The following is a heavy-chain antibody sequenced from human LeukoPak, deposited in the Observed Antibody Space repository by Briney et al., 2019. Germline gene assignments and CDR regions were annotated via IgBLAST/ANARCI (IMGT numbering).Heavy chain of an antibody. Sequence: GGSLRLSCTASGFTLNDYGTHWVRQAPGKGLEWVAVISYDGSNKYYADSVKGRFTISRDNSKNTLYLQMNSLRAEDTAVYYCAATPYDFWSAKDYWGQGTLVTVSS. CDR3: AATPYDFWSAKDY. D-gene: IGHD3-3*01. CDR2: ISYDGSNK. V-gene: IGHV3-30*03. CDR1: GFTLNDYG. J-gene: IGHJ4*02.